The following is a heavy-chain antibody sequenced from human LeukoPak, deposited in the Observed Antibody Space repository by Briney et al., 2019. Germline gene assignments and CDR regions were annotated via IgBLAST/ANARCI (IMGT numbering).Heavy chain of an antibody. CDR2: INTSCGST. D-gene: IGHD4-23*01. Sequence: GASVKVSFKSSGYTFTIYYMHLVRQSPGQGLGWRGIINTSCGSTTYAQKFQGRVYMTRDTSTSTVYLEVSSLRSEDTAVYYCARSQGGNTLWFDPWGQGTLVTVSS. CDR1: GYTFTIYY. V-gene: IGHV1-46*01. CDR3: ARSQGGNTLWFDP. J-gene: IGHJ5*02.